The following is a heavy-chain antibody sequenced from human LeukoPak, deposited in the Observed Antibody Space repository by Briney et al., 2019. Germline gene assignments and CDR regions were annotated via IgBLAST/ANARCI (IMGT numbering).Heavy chain of an antibody. V-gene: IGHV4-39*01. Sequence: SETLSLTCTVSGGSISSSGYSWGWIRQPPGKGLEWIGNINYSGSTYYNPSLKSRVTIFVGTSKNQFSLKVTSVTAADTAVYFYARRVTGDLRRFDYWGQGTLVTVSS. J-gene: IGHJ4*02. CDR2: INYSGST. D-gene: IGHD7-27*01. CDR1: GGSISSSGYS. CDR3: ARRVTGDLRRFDY.